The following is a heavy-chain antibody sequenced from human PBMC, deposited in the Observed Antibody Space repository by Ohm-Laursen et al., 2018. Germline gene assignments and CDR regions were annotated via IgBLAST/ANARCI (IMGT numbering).Heavy chain of an antibody. J-gene: IGHJ4*02. CDR2: MNEIGSEK. D-gene: IGHD1-1*01. V-gene: IGHV3-7*03. CDR3: AKDPREVGYVY. Sequence: SLRLSCAASGFTFTSYWMSWARQAPGKGLEWVANMNEIGSEKYFVDSVRGRFTISRDNAKNSLFLQMNSLRVEDTAVYYCAKDPREVGYVYWGQGTLVTVSS. CDR1: GFTFTSYW.